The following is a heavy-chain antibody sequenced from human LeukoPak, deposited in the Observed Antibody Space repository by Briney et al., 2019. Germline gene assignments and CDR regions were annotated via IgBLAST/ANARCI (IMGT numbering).Heavy chain of an antibody. CDR1: GYTFSNYW. D-gene: IGHD4-17*01. V-gene: IGHV5-51*01. CDR3: ARRADYGDYLVDP. Sequence: GESLKISCQGSGYTFSNYWIGWVRQMPGKGLEWMGIIYPGDSDTRYSPSFQGQVTISADKSISTAYLQWSSLKASGTAIYYCARRADYGDYLVDPWGQGTLVTVSS. J-gene: IGHJ5*02. CDR2: IYPGDSDT.